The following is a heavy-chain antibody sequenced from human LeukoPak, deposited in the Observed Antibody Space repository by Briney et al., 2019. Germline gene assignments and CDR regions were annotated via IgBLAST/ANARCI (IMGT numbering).Heavy chain of an antibody. D-gene: IGHD5-24*01. CDR2: IYYSGST. J-gene: IGHJ4*02. Sequence: PSETLSLTCTVSGGSISSYYWSWIRQPPGKGLKWIGYIYYSGSTNYNPSLKSRVTISVDTSKNQFSLKLSSVTAADTAVYYCARGPDGYILDYWGQGTLVTVSS. V-gene: IGHV4-59*01. CDR3: ARGPDGYILDY. CDR1: GGSISSYY.